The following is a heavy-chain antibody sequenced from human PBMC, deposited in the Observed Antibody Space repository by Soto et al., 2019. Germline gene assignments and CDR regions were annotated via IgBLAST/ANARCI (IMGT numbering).Heavy chain of an antibody. Sequence: PGGSLRLSCAASGFTFTNAWMSWVRQAPGKWQKWVGRIKRQTDGGTTDYAALVKGRFTISRDDSKNTLYLQMNSLKSEDTAVYYCATDYRVTTRTFDYWGQETLVTVFS. CDR3: ATDYRVTTRTFDY. CDR2: IKRQTDGGTT. J-gene: IGHJ4*02. CDR1: GFTFTNAW. V-gene: IGHV3-15*01. D-gene: IGHD2-21*02.